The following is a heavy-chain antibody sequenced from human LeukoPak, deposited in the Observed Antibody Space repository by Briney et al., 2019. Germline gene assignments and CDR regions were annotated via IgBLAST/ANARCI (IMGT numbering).Heavy chain of an antibody. CDR3: ARHGYSGYDLNWFDP. CDR2: IYYIGST. V-gene: IGHV4-59*08. CDR1: GGSISSYY. D-gene: IGHD5-12*01. Sequence: SETLPLTCTVSGGSISSYYWSWIRQPPGKGLEWIGYIYYIGSTNYNPSLKSRVSISVDTSKNQFSLKLNSVTAADTAIYYCARHGYSGYDLNWFDPWGQGTLVTVSS. J-gene: IGHJ5*02.